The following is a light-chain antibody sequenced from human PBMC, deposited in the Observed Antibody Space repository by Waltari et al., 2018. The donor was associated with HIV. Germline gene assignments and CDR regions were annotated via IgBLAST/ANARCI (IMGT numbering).Light chain of an antibody. CDR1: KLGDKY. CDR3: SSYTSSSTWV. V-gene: IGLV3-1*01. Sequence: SYELTQPPSVSVSPGQTASITCSGDKLGDKYACWYQQKPGQSPVLVIDQDSRRPSGVSNRFSGYKSGNTASLTISGLQAEDEGDYYCSSYTSSSTWVFGGGTKLTVL. J-gene: IGLJ3*02. CDR2: QDS.